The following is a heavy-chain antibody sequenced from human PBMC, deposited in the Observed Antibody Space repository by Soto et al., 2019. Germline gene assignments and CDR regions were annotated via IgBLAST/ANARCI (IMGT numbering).Heavy chain of an antibody. CDR3: ARDPSLLWFGEPPPPITYGMDV. CDR2: IYYSGST. CDR1: GGSISNGGYY. J-gene: IGHJ6*02. D-gene: IGHD3-10*01. V-gene: IGHV4-31*03. Sequence: PSETLSLTCTVSGGSISNGGYYWSWIRQHPGKGLEWIGYIYYSGSTYYNPSLKSRVTISVDTSKNQFSLKLSSVTAADTAVYYCARDPSLLWFGEPPPPITYGMDVWGQGTTVTVSS.